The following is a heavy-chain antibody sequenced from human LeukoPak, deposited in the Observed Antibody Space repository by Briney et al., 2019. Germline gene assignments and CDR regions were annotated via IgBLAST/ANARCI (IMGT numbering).Heavy chain of an antibody. CDR3: ARGPSHGAFDI. Sequence: GASVKVSCKAFGYTFTDYYMHWLRQAPGQGLEWMGWINPNSGDTYSAQKFQGRVTMTRDTSINSAYMDLSSLRSDDTAVYYCARGPSHGAFDIWGQGTMVTVSS. CDR2: INPNSGDT. CDR1: GYTFTDYY. D-gene: IGHD6-6*01. V-gene: IGHV1-2*02. J-gene: IGHJ3*02.